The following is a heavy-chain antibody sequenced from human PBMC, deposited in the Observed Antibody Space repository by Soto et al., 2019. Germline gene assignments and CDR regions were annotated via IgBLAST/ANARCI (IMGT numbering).Heavy chain of an antibody. D-gene: IGHD6-13*01. V-gene: IGHV1-69*12. CDR3: ARDQVIAADENSYGMDV. CDR2: IIPIFGTA. CDR1: GGTFSSYA. Sequence: QVQLVQSGAEVKKPGSSVKVSCKASGGTFSSYAISWVRQAPGQGLEWMGGIIPIFGTANYAQKFQGRVTITAEESTSTAYKELISLRSEDTAVYYGARDQVIAADENSYGMDVWGQGTTVTVSS. J-gene: IGHJ6*02.